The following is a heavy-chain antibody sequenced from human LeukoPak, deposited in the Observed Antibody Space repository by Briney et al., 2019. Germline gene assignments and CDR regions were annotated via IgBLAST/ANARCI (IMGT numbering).Heavy chain of an antibody. CDR1: GYTFTDYY. CDR2: VDPEDGET. V-gene: IGHV1-69-2*01. J-gene: IGHJ4*02. CDR3: ATGFGVVPRLDY. D-gene: IGHD3-3*01. Sequence: GASVKVSCKASGYTFTDYYMHWVQQAPGKGLEWMGRVDPEDGETIYAEKFQGRVTITADTSTDTAYMELSSLRSEDTAVYYCATGFGVVPRLDYWGQGTLVTVSS.